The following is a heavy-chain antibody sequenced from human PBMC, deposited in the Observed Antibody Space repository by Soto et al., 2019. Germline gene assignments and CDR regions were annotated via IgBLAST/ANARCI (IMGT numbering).Heavy chain of an antibody. CDR1: GFTFTSSA. CDR3: AADMVRGVITHYYYGMDV. D-gene: IGHD3-10*01. V-gene: IGHV1-58*01. CDR2: IVVGSGNT. Sequence: ASVKVSCKASGFTFTSSAVQWVRQARGQRLEWIGWIVVGSGNTNYAQKFQERVTITRDMSTSTAYMELSSLRSEDTAVYYCAADMVRGVITHYYYGMDVWGQGTTVTVSS. J-gene: IGHJ6*02.